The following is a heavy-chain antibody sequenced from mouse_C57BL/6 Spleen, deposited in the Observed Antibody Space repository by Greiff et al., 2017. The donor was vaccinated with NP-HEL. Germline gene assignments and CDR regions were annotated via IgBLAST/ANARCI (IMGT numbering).Heavy chain of an antibody. CDR3: ARSPITTVEMDY. D-gene: IGHD1-1*01. J-gene: IGHJ4*01. V-gene: IGHV5-17*01. CDR1: GFTFSDYG. CDR2: ISSGSSTI. Sequence: EVKLMESGGGLVKPGGSLKLSCAASGFTFSDYGMHWVRQAPEKGLEWVAYISSGSSTIYYADTVKGRFTISRDNAKNTLFLQMTSLRSEDTAMYYCARSPITTVEMDYWGQGTSVTVSS.